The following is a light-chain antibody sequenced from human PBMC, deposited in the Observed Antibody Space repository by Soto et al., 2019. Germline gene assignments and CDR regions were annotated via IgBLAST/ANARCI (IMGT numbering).Light chain of an antibody. V-gene: IGKV4-1*01. CDR1: QSVLYSSNNKNY. Sequence: DIVMTQSPDSLAVSLGARATINCKSSQSVLYSSNNKNYLAWYQQKPGQPPKLLIYWASTRESGVPDRFSGSGSGTDFTLTISSLQAEDVAVYFGQQYYSTPLTCGGGTKVEIK. J-gene: IGKJ4*01. CDR3: QQYYSTPLT. CDR2: WAS.